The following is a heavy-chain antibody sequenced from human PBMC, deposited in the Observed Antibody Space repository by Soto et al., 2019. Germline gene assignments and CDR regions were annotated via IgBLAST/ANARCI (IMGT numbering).Heavy chain of an antibody. CDR3: ARPPVFSYYDSSGYNDY. J-gene: IGHJ4*02. CDR2: IYPGDSDT. V-gene: IGHV5-51*01. Sequence: GEGLPISYEGSGYSFTSGWIGWVRQMAGKGLEWMGIIYPGDSDTRYSPSFQGQVTISADKSISTAYLQWSSLKASDTAMYYCARPPVFSYYDSSGYNDYWGRGTLVTVSS. D-gene: IGHD3-22*01. CDR1: GYSFTSGW.